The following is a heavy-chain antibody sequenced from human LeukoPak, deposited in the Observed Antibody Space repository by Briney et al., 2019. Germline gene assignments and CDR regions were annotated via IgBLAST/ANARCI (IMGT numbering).Heavy chain of an antibody. CDR1: GFTVTTYA. V-gene: IGHV3-23*01. Sequence: GGSLRLSCAASGFTVTTYAMSRVRQAPGKGLEWVSAISGSGGSTYYAHSVKGRFTISRDNSKNTLFLQMNGLRAEDTAVYYCAKQSYSSDFDYWGQGTLVTVSS. CDR2: ISGSGGST. J-gene: IGHJ4*02. D-gene: IGHD1-26*01. CDR3: AKQSYSSDFDY.